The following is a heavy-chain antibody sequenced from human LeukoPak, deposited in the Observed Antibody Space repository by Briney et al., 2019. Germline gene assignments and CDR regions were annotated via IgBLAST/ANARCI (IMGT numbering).Heavy chain of an antibody. Sequence: ASVKVSCKASGYTFTSYGISWVRQAPGQGLEWMGWMNPNSGNTGYAQKFQGRITMTRDTSISTAFMELSSLRFGDTAVYYCARDYGGKSGWFDPWGQGTLVTVSS. CDR2: MNPNSGNT. D-gene: IGHD4-23*01. CDR3: ARDYGGKSGWFDP. V-gene: IGHV1-8*02. J-gene: IGHJ5*02. CDR1: GYTFTSYG.